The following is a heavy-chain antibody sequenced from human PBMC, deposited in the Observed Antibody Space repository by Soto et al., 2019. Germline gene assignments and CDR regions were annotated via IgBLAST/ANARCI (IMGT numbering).Heavy chain of an antibody. CDR1: GFSFSDAW. J-gene: IGHJ4*02. D-gene: IGHD3-16*01. CDR3: TTQGGGDDIYFDY. CDR2: IKSKSDGETT. Sequence: EVQLVESGGGLVQPGGSLRLSCAASGFSFSDAWMIWVRQAPGKGLQWVGRIKSKSDGETTDYAAPVKGRFAISRDDSKKTVYLRTNSLKTEDTATYFCTTQGGGDDIYFDYWGQGTLVAVSS. V-gene: IGHV3-15*01.